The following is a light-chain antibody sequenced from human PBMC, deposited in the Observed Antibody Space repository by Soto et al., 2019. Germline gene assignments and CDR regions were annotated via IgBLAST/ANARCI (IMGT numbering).Light chain of an antibody. CDR1: QSVSSN. CDR3: QQYNNWPPLT. Sequence: EILMTQSPATLSASPGERATITCRASQSVSSNVAWYQQKPGQAPRLLIYGASARPTGIPARFSGSGSGTEFTHPISSRQSEDFAVYYCQQYNNWPPLTFGGGTKVEIK. J-gene: IGKJ4*01. CDR2: GAS. V-gene: IGKV3-15*01.